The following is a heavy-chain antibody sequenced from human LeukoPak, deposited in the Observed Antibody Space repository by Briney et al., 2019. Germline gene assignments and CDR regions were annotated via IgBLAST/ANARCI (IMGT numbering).Heavy chain of an antibody. Sequence: PGGSLRLSCAASGFIVRSNYMTWVRQAPGKGLEWVSVIYSGGSIHYADSVKGRFTISRDNSKNTLYLQMNSLRAEDTAVYYCARGPYFDWLEAKGFDIWGQGTKVTVSS. J-gene: IGHJ3*02. D-gene: IGHD3-9*01. CDR2: IYSGGSI. V-gene: IGHV3-53*01. CDR3: ARGPYFDWLEAKGFDI. CDR1: GFIVRSNY.